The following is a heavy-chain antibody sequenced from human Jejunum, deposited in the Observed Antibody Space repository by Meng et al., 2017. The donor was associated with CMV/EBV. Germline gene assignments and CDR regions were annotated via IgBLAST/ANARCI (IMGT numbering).Heavy chain of an antibody. CDR2: IYYTGTT. Sequence: IRGSSYYWGWISQPPGKGLEWIGSIYYTGTTHYNPSLKSRVTISLDTSKNQFSLKLTSVTAAETAVYYCVGGPPWLIVATHWFDPWGQGSLVTVSS. CDR1: IRGSSYY. CDR3: VGGPPWLIVATHWFDP. D-gene: IGHD5-12*01. J-gene: IGHJ5*02. V-gene: IGHV4-39*07.